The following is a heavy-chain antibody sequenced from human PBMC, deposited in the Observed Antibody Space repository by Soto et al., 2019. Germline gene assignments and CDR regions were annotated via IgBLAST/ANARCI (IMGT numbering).Heavy chain of an antibody. J-gene: IGHJ4*02. CDR3: ERQRTSVVTQAYFDV. CDR1: CYSISSISYY. D-gene: IGHD2-21*02. Sequence: LSXTCTIHCYSISSISYYWGWIRQPPGKGLEWIGSIYYSGSTYNNPSLRSRVSMSIDTSKDQFSLKLKSVTAADTALYFCERQRTSVVTQAYFDVWGPGSLVTVSS. CDR2: IYYSGST. V-gene: IGHV4-39*01.